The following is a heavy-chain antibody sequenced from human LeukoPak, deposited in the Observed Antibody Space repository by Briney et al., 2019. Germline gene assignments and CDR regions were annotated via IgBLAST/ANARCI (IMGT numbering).Heavy chain of an antibody. D-gene: IGHD6-6*01. CDR2: IIPIFGTA. J-gene: IGHJ5*02. CDR1: GGTFSSYA. CDR3: AFEARGPYDWFDP. V-gene: IGHV1-69*13. Sequence: ASVKVSCKASGGTFSSYAISWVRQAPGQGLEWMGGIIPIFGTANYAQKFQGRVTITADESTSTAYMELSSLRSEDTAVYYCAFEARGPYDWFDPWGQGTLVTVSS.